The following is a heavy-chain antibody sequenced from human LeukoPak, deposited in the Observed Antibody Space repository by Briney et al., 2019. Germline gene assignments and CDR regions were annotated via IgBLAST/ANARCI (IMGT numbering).Heavy chain of an antibody. D-gene: IGHD2-15*01. V-gene: IGHV3-66*01. J-gene: IGHJ3*02. CDR3: ELWVLAAASDI. Sequence: GGSLRLSCVASRFTVSSNYMSWVRQAPGKGLEWVSVIYSGGSTNYADSVKGRFTISRDNSKNTLYLQMNSLRAEDTAVYYCELWVLAAASDIWGQGTMVTVSS. CDR2: IYSGGST. CDR1: RFTVSSNY.